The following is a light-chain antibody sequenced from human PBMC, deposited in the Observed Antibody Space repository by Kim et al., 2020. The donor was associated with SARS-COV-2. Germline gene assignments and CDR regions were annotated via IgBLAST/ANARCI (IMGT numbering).Light chain of an antibody. J-gene: IGLJ2*01. CDR3: SSYTSIATVV. CDR2: DVS. CDR1: SSDVGGYNY. V-gene: IGLV2-14*03. Sequence: QSALTQPASVSGSPGQSITISCTGTSSDVGGYNYVSWYQQHPGKVPKLMIYDVSNRPSGVSNRFSGSKSGNTASLTISGLQAEDEDDYYCSSYTSIATVVFGGGTQLTVL.